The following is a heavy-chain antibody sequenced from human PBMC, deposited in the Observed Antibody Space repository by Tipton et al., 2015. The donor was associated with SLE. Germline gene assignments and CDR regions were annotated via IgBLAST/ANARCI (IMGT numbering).Heavy chain of an antibody. CDR1: GFNFDDYA. CDR2: ITWNSGTL. V-gene: IGHV3-9*01. J-gene: IGHJ4*02. D-gene: IGHD3-22*01. Sequence: SLRLSCTASGFNFDDYAMHWVRQVPGKGLEWVSSITWNSGTLEYADSVKGRFTISRDNAKNSLYLQMNNLRPEDTAFYYCAKEGPVVDVEHWGQGTLITVSS. CDR3: AKEGPVVDVEH.